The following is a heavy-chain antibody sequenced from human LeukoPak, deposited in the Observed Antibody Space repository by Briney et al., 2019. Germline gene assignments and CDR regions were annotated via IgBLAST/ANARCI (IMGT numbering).Heavy chain of an antibody. CDR2: IYSGGSI. D-gene: IGHD2-15*01. CDR1: GFTVSSNY. Sequence: GGSLRLSCAASGFTVSSNYMSWVRQAPGKGLEWVSVIYSGGSIYYADSVKGRFTISRDNSKNTLYLQMNSLRAEDTAVYYCARDLDCSGGSCYSYWGQGTLVTVSS. V-gene: IGHV3-66*02. CDR3: ARDLDCSGGSCYSY. J-gene: IGHJ4*02.